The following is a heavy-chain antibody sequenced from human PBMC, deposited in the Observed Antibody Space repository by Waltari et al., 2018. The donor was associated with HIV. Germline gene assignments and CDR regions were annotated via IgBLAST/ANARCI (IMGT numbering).Heavy chain of an antibody. CDR3: AREGAQGSARIKGKSYNWFDP. CDR1: GGSLSRGGYY. V-gene: IGHV4-31*03. D-gene: IGHD5-18*01. CDR2: IYYSGST. J-gene: IGHJ5*02. Sequence: QVQLQESGPGLVKPSQTLSLTCTVSGGSLSRGGYYWSWIRQHPGKGLEWIGYIYYSGSTYYNPSLKSRVTISVDTSKNQFSLKLSSVTAADTAVYYCAREGAQGSARIKGKSYNWFDPWGQGTLVTVSS.